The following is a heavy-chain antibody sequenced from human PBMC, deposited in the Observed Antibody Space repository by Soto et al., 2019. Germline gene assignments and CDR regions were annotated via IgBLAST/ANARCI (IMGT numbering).Heavy chain of an antibody. V-gene: IGHV4-59*12. CDR2: IYSRGTT. CDR1: GGTISSYY. J-gene: IGHJ6*02. CDR3: ATGRISRGLDV. Sequence: SETLSLACSVSGGTISSYYWSWIRQPPGKGLEWIGYIYSRGTTSYNPSLKSRATILVDTSKNQFSLRLTSVTATDTAVYYCATGRISRGLDVWGQGTTVTVSS.